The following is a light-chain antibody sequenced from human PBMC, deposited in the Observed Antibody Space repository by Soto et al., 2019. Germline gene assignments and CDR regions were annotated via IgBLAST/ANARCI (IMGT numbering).Light chain of an antibody. J-gene: IGKJ2*02. CDR2: GAY. Sequence: DIQMTQSPSSLSASVGDRVTITCRASQSISSYLNWYQQKPGKAPKLLIYGAYSLQSAVPSRFSGSGSGTDFTLTISSLQPEDFASYYCQQSYNTPRTFGQGTKLEIK. CDR3: QQSYNTPRT. CDR1: QSISSY. V-gene: IGKV1-39*01.